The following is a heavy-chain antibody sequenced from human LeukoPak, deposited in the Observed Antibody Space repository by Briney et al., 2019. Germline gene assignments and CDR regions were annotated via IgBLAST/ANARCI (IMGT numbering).Heavy chain of an antibody. J-gene: IGHJ3*02. CDR1: GGSISSGGYY. D-gene: IGHD2-21*01. V-gene: IGHV4-30-2*01. Sequence: SQTLSLTCTVSGGSISSGGYYWSWIRQPPGKGLEWIGYIYHSGSTYYNPSLKSRVTISVDRSKNQFSLKLSSVTAADTAVYYCARVNSGLGAFDIWGQGTMVTVSS. CDR3: ARVNSGLGAFDI. CDR2: IYHSGST.